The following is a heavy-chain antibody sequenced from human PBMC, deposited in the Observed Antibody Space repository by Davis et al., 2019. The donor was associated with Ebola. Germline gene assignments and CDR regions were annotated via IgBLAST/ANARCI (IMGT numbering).Heavy chain of an antibody. J-gene: IGHJ4*02. CDR2: IDPSNSYT. Sequence: GESLKISCQASGYSFTNYWISRVRQMPGEGLERMGRIDPSNSYTNYSPPFRGHVTISADKSINTAYLQWDSLKASDTAIYFCARPGYCTSTSCSTYLDSWGQGTLVTVSS. D-gene: IGHD2-2*01. CDR3: ARPGYCTSTSCSTYLDS. V-gene: IGHV5-10-1*01. CDR1: GYSFTNYW.